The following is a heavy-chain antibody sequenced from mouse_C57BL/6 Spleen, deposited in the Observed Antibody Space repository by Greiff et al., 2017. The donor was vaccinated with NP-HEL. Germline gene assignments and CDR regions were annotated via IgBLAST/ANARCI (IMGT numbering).Heavy chain of an antibody. Sequence: VQLQQPGAELVMPGASVKLSCKASGYTFTSYWMHWVKQRPGQGLEWIGEIDPSDSYTNYNQKFKGKSTLTVDKSSSTAYMQLSSLTSEDSAVYYCAREGESSGYGYWGQGTTLTVSS. J-gene: IGHJ2*01. CDR2: IDPSDSYT. CDR3: AREGESSGYGY. V-gene: IGHV1-69*01. CDR1: GYTFTSYW. D-gene: IGHD3-2*02.